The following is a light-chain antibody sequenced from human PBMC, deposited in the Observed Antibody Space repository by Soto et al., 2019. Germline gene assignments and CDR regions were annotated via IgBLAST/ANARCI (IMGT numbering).Light chain of an antibody. CDR3: QRYGSPSWT. CDR2: GAS. J-gene: IGKJ1*01. V-gene: IGKV3-20*01. CDR1: QSISSSY. Sequence: EIVLTQSPGTLSLSPGKRATLSCRASQSISSSYLAWYQQRPGQAPRLLIYGASSRATGIPDRFSGSGSGTEFTLTISRLEPEDLGVYYCQRYGSPSWTFGEGTKVDIK.